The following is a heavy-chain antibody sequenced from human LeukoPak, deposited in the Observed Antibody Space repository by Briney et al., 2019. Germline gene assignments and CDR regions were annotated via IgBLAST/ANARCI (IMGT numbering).Heavy chain of an antibody. D-gene: IGHD3-3*01. CDR1: GGSFSGYY. Sequence: SETLSLTCAVYGGSFSGYYWSRIRQPPGKGLEWIGEINHSGSTNYNPSLKSRVTISVDTSKNQLSLKLSSVTAADTAVYYCAVIYDFWSDYRRDYWGQGTLVTVSS. CDR3: AVIYDFWSDYRRDY. J-gene: IGHJ4*02. CDR2: INHSGST. V-gene: IGHV4-34*01.